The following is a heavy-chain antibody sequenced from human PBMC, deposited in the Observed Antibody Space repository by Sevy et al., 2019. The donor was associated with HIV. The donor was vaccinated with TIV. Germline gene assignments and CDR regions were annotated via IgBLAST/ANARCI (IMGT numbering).Heavy chain of an antibody. CDR3: AGAPSIAVAAGFDY. Sequence: ASVKVSCKASGYTFTSYGISWVRQAPGQGLEWMGWISAYNGNTNYAQKLQGRVTMTTDTSTSTAYMELRSLRSDDTAVYYCAGAPSIAVAAGFDYWGQGTLVTVSS. CDR2: ISAYNGNT. CDR1: GYTFTSYG. V-gene: IGHV1-18*04. D-gene: IGHD6-19*01. J-gene: IGHJ4*02.